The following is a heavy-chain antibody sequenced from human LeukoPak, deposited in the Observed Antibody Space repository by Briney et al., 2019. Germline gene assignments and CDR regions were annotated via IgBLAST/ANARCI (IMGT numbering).Heavy chain of an antibody. Sequence: HPGGSLRLSCAASGFTFSSYCMHWVRQAPGKGLEWVAVISYDGSNKYYADSVKGRFTISRDNSKNTLYLQMNSLRAEDTAVYYCAKGRGYSGYDYSQGGSGFDYWGQGTLVTVSS. CDR2: ISYDGSNK. CDR3: AKGRGYSGYDYSQGGSGFDY. CDR1: GFTFSSYC. D-gene: IGHD5-12*01. J-gene: IGHJ4*02. V-gene: IGHV3-30*18.